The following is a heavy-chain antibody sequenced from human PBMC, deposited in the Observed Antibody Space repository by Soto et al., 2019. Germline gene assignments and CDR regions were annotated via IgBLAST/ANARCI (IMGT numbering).Heavy chain of an antibody. CDR3: ARGKLEATDY. D-gene: IGHD1-1*01. CDR1: GYSISSGYY. Sequence: SETLSLTCAVSGYSISSGYYWGWIRQPPGKGLEWIGSIYHSGSTYYNPSLKSRVTISVDTSKNQFSLKLSSVTAADTAVYYCARGKLEATDYCGQRTLVTVS. J-gene: IGHJ4*02. CDR2: IYHSGST. V-gene: IGHV4-38-2*01.